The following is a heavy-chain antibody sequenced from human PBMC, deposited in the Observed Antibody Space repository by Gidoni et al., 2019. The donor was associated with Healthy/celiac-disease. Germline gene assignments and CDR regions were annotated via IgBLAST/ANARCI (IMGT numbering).Heavy chain of an antibody. V-gene: IGHV4-39*01. D-gene: IGHD1-26*01. CDR1: GGSISSSSYY. CDR2: TYYSGST. J-gene: IGHJ2*01. Sequence: QLQLQESGPGLVKPSETLSLPCTVSGGSISSSSYYWGWIRQPPGKGLEWIGSTYYSGSTYYNPSLKSRVTISVDTSKNQFSLKLSSVTAADTAVYYCARPSGSYTHWYFDLWGRGTLVTVSS. CDR3: ARPSGSYTHWYFDL.